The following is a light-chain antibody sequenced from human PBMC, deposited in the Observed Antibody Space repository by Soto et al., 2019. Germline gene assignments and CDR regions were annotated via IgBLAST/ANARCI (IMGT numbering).Light chain of an antibody. CDR2: YDS. CDR1: RIGSKS. J-gene: IGLJ2*01. CDR3: QVWDSSSDHVI. V-gene: IGLV3-21*04. Sequence: SSQLTQPPSVSLAAGQTASITCGGNRIGSKSVHWYQQKPGQAPIVVIYYDSDRPSGIPERFAGSNSGNTATLTISRVEAGDEADYYCQVWDSSSDHVIFGGGTKLTVL.